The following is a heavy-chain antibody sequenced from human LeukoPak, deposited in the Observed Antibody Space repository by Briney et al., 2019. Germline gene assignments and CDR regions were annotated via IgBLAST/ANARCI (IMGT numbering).Heavy chain of an antibody. D-gene: IGHD1-26*01. Sequence: PSETLSLTCTVSGGSISSSTYYWGWVRQPPGKGLEWIATIYYSGSTYYNPSLKSRVTISVDTSKNQFSLKLNSVTAADTAVYYCAREWSGSRFDYWGQGTLVTVSS. J-gene: IGHJ4*02. CDR2: IYYSGST. V-gene: IGHV4-39*07. CDR3: AREWSGSRFDY. CDR1: GGSISSSTYY.